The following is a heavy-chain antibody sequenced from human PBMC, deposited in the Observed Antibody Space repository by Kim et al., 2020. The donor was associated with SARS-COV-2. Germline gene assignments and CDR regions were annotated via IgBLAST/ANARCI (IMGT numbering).Heavy chain of an antibody. D-gene: IGHD3-10*01. J-gene: IGHJ5*02. V-gene: IGHV3-30*04. CDR2: ISYDGSNK. CDR1: GFTFSSYA. CDR3: ARASSGSYYNWFDP. Sequence: GGSLRLSCAASGFTFSSYAMHWVRQAPGKGLEWVAVISYDGSNKYYADPVKGRFTISRDNSKNTLYLQMNSLRAEDTAVYYCARASSGSYYNWFDPWGQGTLVTVSS.